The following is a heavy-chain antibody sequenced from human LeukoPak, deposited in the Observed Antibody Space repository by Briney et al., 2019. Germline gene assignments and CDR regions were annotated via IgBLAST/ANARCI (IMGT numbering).Heavy chain of an antibody. CDR3: ARDSNDYYDSSPGYFDY. CDR1: GFTVISND. V-gene: IGHV3-66*01. CDR2: IYSGGSA. D-gene: IGHD3-22*01. J-gene: IGHJ4*02. Sequence: GGSLRLSCAASGFTVISNDMSWVRQSPGKGLEWGSIIYSGGSAYYADSVKGRFTISRDNSKNTLYLQMNSLRAEDTAVYYCARDSNDYYDSSPGYFDYWGQGTPVTVSS.